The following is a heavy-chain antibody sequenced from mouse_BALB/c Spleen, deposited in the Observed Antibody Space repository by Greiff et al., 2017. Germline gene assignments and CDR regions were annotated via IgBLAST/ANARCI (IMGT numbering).Heavy chain of an antibody. CDR1: GYTFTNYW. V-gene: IGHV1-63*02. D-gene: IGHD1-2*01. Sequence: VQLKESGAELVRPGTSVKISCKASGYTFTNYWLGWVKQRPGHGLEWIGDIYPGGGYTNYNEKFKGKATLTADTSSSTAYMQLSSLTSEDSAVYFCARGPTTATYYYAMDYWGQGTSVTVSS. J-gene: IGHJ4*01. CDR2: IYPGGGYT. CDR3: ARGPTTATYYYAMDY.